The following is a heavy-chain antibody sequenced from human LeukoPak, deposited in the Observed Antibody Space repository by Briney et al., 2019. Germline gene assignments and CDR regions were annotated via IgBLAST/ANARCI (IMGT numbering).Heavy chain of an antibody. Sequence: ASVKVSCKASGGTFSSDAISWVRQAPGQGLEWMGRIIPIFGTANYAQKFQGRVTITTDESTSTAYMELSSLRFEDTAVYYCARDRSPMFDTSDAFDIWGQGTMVTVSS. J-gene: IGHJ3*02. CDR3: ARDRSPMFDTSDAFDI. D-gene: IGHD2-2*01. CDR2: IIPIFGTA. V-gene: IGHV1-69*05. CDR1: GGTFSSDA.